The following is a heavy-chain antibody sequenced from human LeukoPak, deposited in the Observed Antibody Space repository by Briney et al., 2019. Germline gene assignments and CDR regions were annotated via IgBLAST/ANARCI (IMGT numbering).Heavy chain of an antibody. V-gene: IGHV1-2*02. Sequence: ASVKVSCKTSGYAFINYSIHWVRQAPGLGLQRVGWINPYTGDTTYAQEFQGRVTMTRDTPISTAYMELSRLRSDDTAVYFCVSGSSSDYWGQGTLVTVSS. CDR1: GYAFINYS. D-gene: IGHD1-26*01. CDR2: INPYTGDT. J-gene: IGHJ4*02. CDR3: VSGSSSDY.